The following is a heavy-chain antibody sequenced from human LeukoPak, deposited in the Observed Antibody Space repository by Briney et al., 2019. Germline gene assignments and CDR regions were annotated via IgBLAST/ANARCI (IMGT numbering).Heavy chain of an antibody. J-gene: IGHJ4*02. D-gene: IGHD6-19*01. CDR1: GGSIGTYY. CDR2: IYYSGGT. V-gene: IGHV4-59*01. CDR3: ARFSVAGTSTRFDN. Sequence: SETLSLTCTVSGGSIGTYYWSWLRQPPGKGLEWLGHIYYSGGTNYNPSLKSRVTISVDTSKIQFSLKLNSVTAADTAVYYCARFSVAGTSTRFDNWGQGTLVTVSS.